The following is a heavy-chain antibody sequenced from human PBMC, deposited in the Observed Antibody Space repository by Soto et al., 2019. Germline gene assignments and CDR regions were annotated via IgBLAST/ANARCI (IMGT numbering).Heavy chain of an antibody. CDR1: GLTFSSYE. D-gene: IGHD2-15*01. CDR2: ISRSGSTI. CDR3: ARDGRIRRPDWYFDL. Sequence: PGGSLRLSCAASGLTFSSYEMNWVRQAPGKGLEWVSYISRSGSTIYYADSVKGRVTISIDNAKNSLYLQMNSLRAEDTAVYYCARDGRIRRPDWYFDLWGRGTLVTVSS. V-gene: IGHV3-48*03. J-gene: IGHJ2*01.